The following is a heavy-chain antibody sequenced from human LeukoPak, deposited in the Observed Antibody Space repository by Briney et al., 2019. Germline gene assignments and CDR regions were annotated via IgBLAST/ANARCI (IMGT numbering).Heavy chain of an antibody. V-gene: IGHV4-59*01. J-gene: IGHJ4*02. Sequence: SETLSLTCSVSGGSISSYYWSWIRQPPGKGLEWIGYMYYSGSANYNPSLKSRVTMSVDTSKNHFSLNLASVTAADTAVYYCARGGTQLTFPVWGQGTLVTVSS. D-gene: IGHD4/OR15-4a*01. CDR2: MYYSGSA. CDR1: GGSISSYY. CDR3: ARGGTQLTFPV.